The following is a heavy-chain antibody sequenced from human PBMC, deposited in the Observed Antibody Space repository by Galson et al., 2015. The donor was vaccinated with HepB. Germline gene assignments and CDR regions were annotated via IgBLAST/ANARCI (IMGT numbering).Heavy chain of an antibody. CDR3: VAGPFGPRFQFWYSPVYLQH. Sequence: ETLSLTCGVSSGSFTNYDWNWVRQAPGKGPEWIGEVNRGGSANVNPSLQSRVTITRDTSKSQFSLRLSSITAADTAMYYCVAGPFGPRFQFWYSPVYLQHWGQGIQVAVSS. D-gene: IGHD2-21*01. J-gene: IGHJ1*01. V-gene: IGHV4-34*01. CDR1: SGSFTNYD. CDR2: VNRGGSA.